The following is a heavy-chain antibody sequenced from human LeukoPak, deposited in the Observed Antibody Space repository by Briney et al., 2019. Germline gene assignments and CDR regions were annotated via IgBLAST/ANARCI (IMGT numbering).Heavy chain of an antibody. J-gene: IGHJ5*01. Sequence: SVKVSCKPSGGTFSTYAIHWVRQAPGQGLEWMGGIIPIFGTTNYAEKFQGRVTISTGESSSTAYMELSSLRSEDTAVYYCARSSPHGYDDTSGHFDSWGQGTLVTVSS. V-gene: IGHV1-69*05. CDR2: IIPIFGTT. CDR1: GGTFSTYA. D-gene: IGHD3-22*01. CDR3: ARSSPHGYDDTSGHFDS.